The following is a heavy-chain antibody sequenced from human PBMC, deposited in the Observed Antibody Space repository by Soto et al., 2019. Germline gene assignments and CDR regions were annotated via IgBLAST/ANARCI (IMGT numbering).Heavy chain of an antibody. V-gene: IGHV3-30-3*01. D-gene: IGHD3-22*01. CDR3: ARGGRGYYDGSGQIDY. CDR1: GFTFSDYV. Sequence: QVQLVESGGGVVQPGRSLRLSCTASGFTFSDYVMHWVRQAPGKGLEWVAVISYEGSNKYYADSVKGRFTISRDNSTKTLYLQMNSLRAEDTAVYYCARGGRGYYDGSGQIDYWGQGTLVSVSS. J-gene: IGHJ4*02. CDR2: ISYEGSNK.